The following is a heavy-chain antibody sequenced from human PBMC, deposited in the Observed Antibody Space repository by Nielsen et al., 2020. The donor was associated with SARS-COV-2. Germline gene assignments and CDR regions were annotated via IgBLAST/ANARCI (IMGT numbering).Heavy chain of an antibody. CDR3: ARDIGGYFDY. D-gene: IGHD2-15*01. CDR1: GFTFSSYA. V-gene: IGHV3-30-3*01. J-gene: IGHJ4*02. CDR2: ISYDGSNK. Sequence: GGSLRLSCAASGFTFSSYAMHWVRQAPGKGLEWVAVISYDGSNKYYADSVKGRFTISRDNSKNTLYLQMNSLRAEDTAVYYCARDIGGYFDYWGQGTLVTVSS.